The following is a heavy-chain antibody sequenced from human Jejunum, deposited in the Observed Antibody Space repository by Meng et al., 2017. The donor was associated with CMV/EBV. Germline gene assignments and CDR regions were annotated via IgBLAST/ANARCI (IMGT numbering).Heavy chain of an antibody. V-gene: IGHV3-23*01. CDR1: VFTFRRSA. CDR3: ANSPRDY. J-gene: IGHJ4*02. Sequence: SCTGSVFTFRRSAMPWVRQAPGKGLEWVSAISYSGGSTYYADSVKGRFTISRDNSKNTLYLQMNSLTAEDTAVYYCANSPRDYWGQGTLVTVSS. CDR2: ISYSGGST.